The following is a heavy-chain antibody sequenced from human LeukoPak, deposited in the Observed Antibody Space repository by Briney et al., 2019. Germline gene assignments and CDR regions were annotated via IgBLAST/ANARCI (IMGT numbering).Heavy chain of an antibody. V-gene: IGHV3-48*03. CDR1: GFTFNSYE. Sequence: GGSLRLSCAASGFTFNSYEMNWVRQAPGKGREGVSYISSSGSTIDYADSVKGRFTVHRDHARNSLYLQMNSLVAEDTAVYYCARDIQVMNHVLDIWGQGTMVSVCS. CDR2: ISSSGSTI. J-gene: IGHJ3*02. CDR3: ARDIQVMNHVLDI. D-gene: IGHD1-14*01.